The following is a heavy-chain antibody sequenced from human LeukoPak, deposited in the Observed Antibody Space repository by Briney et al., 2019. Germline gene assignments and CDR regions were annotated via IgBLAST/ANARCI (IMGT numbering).Heavy chain of an antibody. Sequence: GGSLRLSCTASGFTFSTYWMSWVRQAPGKGLEWVANIKVDGSEKYYVDSVKGRFTISRDNSKNTLYLQINSLRDEDTAVYYCAKDDAWLQYNDWGQGTLVTVSS. CDR1: GFTFSTYW. CDR2: IKVDGSEK. J-gene: IGHJ4*02. D-gene: IGHD5-24*01. CDR3: AKDDAWLQYND. V-gene: IGHV3-7*03.